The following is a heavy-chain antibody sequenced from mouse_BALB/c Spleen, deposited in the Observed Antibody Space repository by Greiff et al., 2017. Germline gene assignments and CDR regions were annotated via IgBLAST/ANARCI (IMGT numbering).Heavy chain of an antibody. J-gene: IGHJ3*01. Sequence: EVHLLESGGGLVKPGGSLKLSCAASGFTFSDYYMYWVRQTPEKRLEWVATISDGGSYTYYPDSVKGRFTISRDNAKNNLYLQMSSLKSEDTAMYYCAREATAYWGQGTLVTVSA. V-gene: IGHV5-4*02. D-gene: IGHD1-2*01. CDR3: AREATAY. CDR1: GFTFSDYY. CDR2: ISDGGSYT.